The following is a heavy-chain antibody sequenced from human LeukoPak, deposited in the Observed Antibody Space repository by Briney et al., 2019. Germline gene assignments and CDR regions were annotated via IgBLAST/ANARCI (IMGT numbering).Heavy chain of an antibody. CDR2: IYTSGST. CDR1: GGSISSGSYY. V-gene: IGHV4-61*02. CDR3: ARDLSVPHYDDAFDI. Sequence: SQTLSLTCTVSGGSISSGSYYWSWIRQPAGKGLEWIGRIYTSGSTNYNPSLKSRVTISVDTSKNQFSLKLSSVTAADTAVYYCARDLSVPHYDDAFDIWGQGTMVTVSS. J-gene: IGHJ3*02. D-gene: IGHD4-17*01.